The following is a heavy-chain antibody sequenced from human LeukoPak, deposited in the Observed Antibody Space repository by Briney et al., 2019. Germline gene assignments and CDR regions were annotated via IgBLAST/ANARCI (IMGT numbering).Heavy chain of an antibody. V-gene: IGHV5-10-1*01. D-gene: IGHD6-19*01. Sequence: GESLKISCKGSGYSFTSYWISWVRQMPGKGLEWMVRIDPSDSYTKYSPSFQGHVTISADKSISTAYLQWSSLKASDTAMFYCAATTHSGWYYFHYWGQGTLVTVSS. CDR3: AATTHSGWYYFHY. CDR2: IDPSDSYT. CDR1: GYSFTSYW. J-gene: IGHJ4*02.